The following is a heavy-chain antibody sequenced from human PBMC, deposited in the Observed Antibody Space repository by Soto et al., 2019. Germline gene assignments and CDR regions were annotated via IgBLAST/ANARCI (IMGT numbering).Heavy chain of an antibody. Sequence: GGSLRLSCAASGFTFSSYWMSWVRQAPGKGLEWVANIKQDGSEKYDVDSVKGRFTISRDNAKNALSLQMNSLGAEDKAVYFCVRSVTDYDFWGDYYFPPDTYMDVWGKGTTVTVSS. V-gene: IGHV3-7*01. D-gene: IGHD3-3*01. J-gene: IGHJ6*03. CDR3: VRSVTDYDFWGDYYFPPDTYMDV. CDR2: IKQDGSEK. CDR1: GFTFSSYW.